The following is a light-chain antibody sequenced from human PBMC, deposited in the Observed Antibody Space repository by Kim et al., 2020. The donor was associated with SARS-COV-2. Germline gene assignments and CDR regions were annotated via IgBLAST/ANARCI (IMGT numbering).Light chain of an antibody. CDR2: EVS. CDR3: CSYAGSSTLL. Sequence: GQSITSSSTGTSSNVGSYTLVSWYQQPPGKAPKLMIYEVSKRPSGVSNRFSGSKSGNTASLTISGLQAEDEADYYCCSYAGSSTLLFGGGTQLTVL. J-gene: IGLJ2*01. CDR1: SSNVGSYTL. V-gene: IGLV2-23*02.